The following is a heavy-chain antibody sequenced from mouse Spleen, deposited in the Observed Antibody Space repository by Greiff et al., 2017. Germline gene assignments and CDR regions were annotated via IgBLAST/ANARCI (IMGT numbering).Heavy chain of an antibody. CDR3: ARCPSNWDFDY. Sequence: QVQLKESGAELVKPGASVKISCKASGYAFSSYWMNWVKQRPGKGLEWIGQIYPGDGDTNYNGKFKGKATLTADKSSSTAYMQLSSLTSEDSAVYFCARCPSNWDFDYWGQGTTLTVSS. J-gene: IGHJ2*01. CDR2: IYPGDGDT. CDR1: GYAFSSYW. V-gene: IGHV1-80*01. D-gene: IGHD4-1*01.